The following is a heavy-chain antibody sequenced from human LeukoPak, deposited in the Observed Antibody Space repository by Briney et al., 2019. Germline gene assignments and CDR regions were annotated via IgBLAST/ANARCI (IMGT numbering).Heavy chain of an antibody. D-gene: IGHD1-26*01. CDR1: GFTFDDYG. J-gene: IGHJ4*02. CDR2: ISGSGAST. V-gene: IGHV3-23*01. Sequence: GGSLRLSCAASGFTFDDYGMSWVRQAPGKGLEWVSAISGSGASTYYADSVKGRFTISRDNSRNTLYLQMNSLRAEDTAVYYCAKGRGSPYYFEYWGQGTLVTVSS. CDR3: AKGRGSPYYFEY.